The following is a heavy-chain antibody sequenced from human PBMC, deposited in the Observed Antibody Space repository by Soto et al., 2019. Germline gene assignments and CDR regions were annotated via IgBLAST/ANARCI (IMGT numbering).Heavy chain of an antibody. CDR1: GYIFTGYH. D-gene: IGHD3-9*01. Sequence: ASVNVSCKASGYIFTGYHIHWVRQAPGRGLEWMGWINPNSGDTEYAQNFQGRVTMTRDTSFNLVYMEMSGLMSDDTAVYYCARDARGTRGFDEMDIWGQGTTVTVSS. CDR2: INPNSGDT. J-gene: IGHJ6*02. V-gene: IGHV1-2*02. CDR3: ARDARGTRGFDEMDI.